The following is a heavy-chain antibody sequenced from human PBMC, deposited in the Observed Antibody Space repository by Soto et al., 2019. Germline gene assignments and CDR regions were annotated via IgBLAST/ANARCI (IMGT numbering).Heavy chain of an antibody. V-gene: IGHV3-30*18. CDR3: AKDEYYYSRSGYYIFDS. CDR2: ISHDGTNK. Sequence: PGGSLRLSCEFSGFTFSAYGMHLVRQAPGKGLEWVAAISHDGTNKNYGDSVKGRFTISRDNSKKTLYLQMNSLRPEDTALYYCAKDEYYYSRSGYYIFDSWGQGTLVTVSS. D-gene: IGHD3-22*01. J-gene: IGHJ4*02. CDR1: GFTFSAYG.